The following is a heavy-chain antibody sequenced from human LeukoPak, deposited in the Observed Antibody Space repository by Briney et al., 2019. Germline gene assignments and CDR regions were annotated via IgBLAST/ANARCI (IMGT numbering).Heavy chain of an antibody. J-gene: IGHJ4*02. V-gene: IGHV3-48*03. Sequence: PGGSLRLSCAASGFTFSSYEMNWVRQAPGKGLEWVSYISSSGRTIYYADSVKGRFTISRDNAKNSLYLQMNSLRAEDTAVYYCARGGDDYGDYADYWGQGTLVTVSP. CDR2: ISSSGRTI. D-gene: IGHD4-17*01. CDR1: GFTFSSYE. CDR3: ARGGDDYGDYADY.